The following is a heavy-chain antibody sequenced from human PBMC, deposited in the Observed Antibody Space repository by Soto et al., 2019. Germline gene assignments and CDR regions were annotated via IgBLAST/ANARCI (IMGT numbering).Heavy chain of an antibody. CDR1: GFSFSSYS. CDR2: ITSGDT. Sequence: GGSLRLSCAASGFSFSSYSMNWIRRAPGKGLEWLAYITSGDTHYADSVKGRFTISRDNGKNSLYLQINSLRDEDTAVYYCARDHNWAFDYWGQGTLVTVSS. D-gene: IGHD1-1*01. CDR3: ARDHNWAFDY. V-gene: IGHV3-48*02. J-gene: IGHJ4*02.